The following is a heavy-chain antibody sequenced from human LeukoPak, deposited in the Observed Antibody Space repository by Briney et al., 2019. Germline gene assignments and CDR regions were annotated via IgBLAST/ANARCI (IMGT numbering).Heavy chain of an antibody. V-gene: IGHV3-23*01. Sequence: GGSLRRSCAASGFTFSSYAMSWVRQAPGKGLEWVSAISGSGGSTYYADSVKGRFTISRDNSKNTLYLQMNSLRAEDTAVYYCANRDGYLPYNFDYWGQGTLVTVSS. CDR2: ISGSGGST. CDR3: ANRDGYLPYNFDY. D-gene: IGHD5-24*01. CDR1: GFTFSSYA. J-gene: IGHJ4*02.